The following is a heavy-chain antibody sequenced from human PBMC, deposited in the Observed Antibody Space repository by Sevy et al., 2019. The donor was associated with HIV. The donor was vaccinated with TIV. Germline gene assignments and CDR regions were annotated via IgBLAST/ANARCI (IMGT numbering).Heavy chain of an antibody. J-gene: IGHJ4*02. Sequence: ASVKVSCKASGYTFTNYDINWVRQATGHGLEWMGRMQPESGDTGYAQKFQGRVTMTRDTSISTAYIELNSLRSEDSAVYYCTRGRPLLYMSTSRPCGYWGQGTLVTVSS. CDR3: TRGRPLLYMSTSRPCGY. CDR2: MQPESGDT. V-gene: IGHV1-8*02. CDR1: GYTFTNYD. D-gene: IGHD3-16*01.